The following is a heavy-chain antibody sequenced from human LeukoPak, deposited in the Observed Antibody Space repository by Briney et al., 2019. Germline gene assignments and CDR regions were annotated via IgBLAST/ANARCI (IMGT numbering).Heavy chain of an antibody. Sequence: SETLSLTCTVSGGSISSYYWSWIRQPPGKGLEWIGCIYYSGSTNYNPSLKSRVTISVDTSKNQFSLKLSSVTAADTAVYYCARTNSSSWYLWFDPWGQGTLITVSS. J-gene: IGHJ5*02. CDR2: IYYSGST. V-gene: IGHV4-59*01. CDR3: ARTNSSSWYLWFDP. D-gene: IGHD6-13*01. CDR1: GGSISSYY.